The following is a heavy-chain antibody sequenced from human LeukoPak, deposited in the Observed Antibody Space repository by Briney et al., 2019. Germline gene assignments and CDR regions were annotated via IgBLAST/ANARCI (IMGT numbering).Heavy chain of an antibody. Sequence: GGSLRLSCAASGFTFSRYVMSWVRQAPGKGLEWVSYITYNSGTIFYADSVKGRFTISRDNAKDSLYLQMSSLRDEDAAVYYCARDSGYSYADDYWGQGTLVTVSS. J-gene: IGHJ4*02. D-gene: IGHD5-18*01. CDR3: ARDSGYSYADDY. CDR1: GFTFSRYV. V-gene: IGHV3-48*02. CDR2: ITYNSGTI.